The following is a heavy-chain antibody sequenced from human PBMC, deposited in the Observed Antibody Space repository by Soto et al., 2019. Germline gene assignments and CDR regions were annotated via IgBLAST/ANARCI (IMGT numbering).Heavy chain of an antibody. J-gene: IGHJ4*02. CDR2: IKSKTDGGTT. CDR3: TTNRSPSREGGSSSGWYFQVY. V-gene: IGHV3-15*01. Sequence: GGSLRLSCAASGFTFSNAWMSWVRQAPGKGLEWVGRIKSKTDGGTTDYAAPVKGRFTISRDDSKNTLYLQMNSLKTEDTAVYYCTTNRSPSREGGSSSGWYFQVYWGQGTLVTVSS. D-gene: IGHD6-19*01. CDR1: GFTFSNAW.